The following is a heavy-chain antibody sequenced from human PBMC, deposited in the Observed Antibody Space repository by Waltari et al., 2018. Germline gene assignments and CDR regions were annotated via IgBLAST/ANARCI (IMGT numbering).Heavy chain of an antibody. Sequence: QVQLQESGPGLVKPSETLSLTCTVDGGSISPHFWTWVRQPPGKSLEWIGYISHTGSTMFNSSLQNRVSISLDASKRQVSLRLNSVTTSDTAVYFCVRGGRRFDLWGRGALVTVTS. CDR2: ISHTGST. D-gene: IGHD1-1*01. CDR3: VRGGRRFDL. J-gene: IGHJ4*02. CDR1: GGSISPHF. V-gene: IGHV4-59*08.